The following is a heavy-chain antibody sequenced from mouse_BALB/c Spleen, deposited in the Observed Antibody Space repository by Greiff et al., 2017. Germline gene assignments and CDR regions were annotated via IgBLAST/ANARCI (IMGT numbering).Heavy chain of an antibody. CDR3: ARPYYYGSSSFAY. Sequence: EVHLVESGGGLVQPGGSLKLSCAASGFTFSSYTMSWVRQTPEKRLEWVAYISSGGSYTYYPDSVKGRFTISRDNARNILYLQMSSLRSEDTAMYYCARPYYYGSSSFAYWGQGTLVTVSA. V-gene: IGHV5-9-3*01. D-gene: IGHD1-1*01. J-gene: IGHJ3*01. CDR2: ISSGGSYT. CDR1: GFTFSSYT.